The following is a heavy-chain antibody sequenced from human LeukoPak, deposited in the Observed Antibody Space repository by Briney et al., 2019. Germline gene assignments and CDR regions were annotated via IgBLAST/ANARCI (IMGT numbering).Heavy chain of an antibody. J-gene: IGHJ4*02. D-gene: IGHD3-3*01. CDR2: INPNSGGT. CDR1: GYTFTGYY. Sequence: GASVKVSCKASGYTFTGYYMHWVQQAPGQGLEWMGWINPNSGGTNYAQKFQGRVTMTRDTSISTAYMELSRLTSDDTAVYYCARGAITIFGVAHDFWGQGTLVTVSS. CDR3: ARGAITIFGVAHDF. V-gene: IGHV1-2*02.